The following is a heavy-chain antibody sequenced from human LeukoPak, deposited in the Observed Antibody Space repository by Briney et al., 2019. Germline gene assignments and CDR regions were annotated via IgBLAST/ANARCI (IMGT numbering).Heavy chain of an antibody. D-gene: IGHD1-1*01. J-gene: IGHJ4*02. V-gene: IGHV3-30*03. CDR2: ISYDGGNQ. Sequence: GRSLRLSCAASGFTFSSYGMHWVRQAPGKGLEWVAVISYDGGNQYYADSVKGRFSISRDNSKNTLYLQMNSLRAEDTAVYYCTTNPIGGFDYWGQGTLVTVSS. CDR3: TTNPIGGFDY. CDR1: GFTFSSYG.